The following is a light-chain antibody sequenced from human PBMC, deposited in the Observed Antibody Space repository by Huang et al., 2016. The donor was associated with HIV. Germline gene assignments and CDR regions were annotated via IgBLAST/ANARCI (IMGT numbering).Light chain of an antibody. CDR2: KAS. Sequence: DIQMTQSPSTLSASVGDRVTITCRASQTISTSLAWYQQKPGKAPKLLIYKASTLDSGVPSRFSGSGSGTEFTLTISSLQSDDVATYHCQQYHTYSGTFGQGTKVEIK. V-gene: IGKV1-5*03. CDR3: QQYHTYSGT. J-gene: IGKJ1*01. CDR1: QTISTS.